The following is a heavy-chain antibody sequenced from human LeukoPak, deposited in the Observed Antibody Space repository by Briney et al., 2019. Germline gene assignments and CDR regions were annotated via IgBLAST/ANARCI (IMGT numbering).Heavy chain of an antibody. CDR1: GGSISSYY. CDR3: ARDGDYYGRNWFDP. Sequence: SEALSLTCTVSGGSISSYYWSWIRQPPGKGLEWIGYIYYSGSTNYNPSLKSRVTISVDTSKNQFSLKLSSVTAADTAVYYCARDGDYYGRNWFDPRGQGTLVTVSS. J-gene: IGHJ5*02. CDR2: IYYSGST. V-gene: IGHV4-59*01. D-gene: IGHD3-10*01.